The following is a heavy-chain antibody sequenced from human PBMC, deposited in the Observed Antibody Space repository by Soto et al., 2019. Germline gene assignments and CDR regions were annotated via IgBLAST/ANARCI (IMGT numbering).Heavy chain of an antibody. V-gene: IGHV2-5*02. J-gene: IGHJ4*02. CDR1: GFSLSTSGVG. CDR2: IYWDDSK. Sequence: QITLKESGPTLVRPTQTLTLTCAFSGFSLSTSGVGVGWIRQPPGKALEWLAVIYWDDSKHYSPSLRSRLTITTDTAQNQVVLTMTNMDSMDTGTYYCAHKGPEDWPLDYWGQGTLVTVSS. CDR3: AHKGPEDWPLDY. D-gene: IGHD3-9*01.